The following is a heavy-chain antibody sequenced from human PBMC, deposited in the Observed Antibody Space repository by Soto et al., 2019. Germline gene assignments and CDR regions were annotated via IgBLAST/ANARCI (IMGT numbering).Heavy chain of an antibody. CDR1: GFTLSSYW. D-gene: IGHD5-18*01. CDR2: ISSDGSSA. J-gene: IGHJ4*02. CDR3: ARGGGYSAQDY. Sequence: GGSLRLSCAASGFTLSSYWMHWVRQAPGKGLVWVSRISSDGSSANYADSVKGRFTISRDNAKNTLYLQMDSLRTDDTAVYFCARGGGYSAQDYWGQGTLVTV. V-gene: IGHV3-74*01.